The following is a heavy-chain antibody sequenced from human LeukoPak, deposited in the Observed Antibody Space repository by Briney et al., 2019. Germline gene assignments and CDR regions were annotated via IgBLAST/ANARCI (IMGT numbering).Heavy chain of an antibody. Sequence: GGSLKLSCAASGFTFSSYAMSWVRQAPGKGLEWVASISGSGGSTYYADSVKGRFTISRGNSKNTLYLQMNSLRAEDTALYYCAKTDRGYDPKYFDYWGQGTLVTVSS. J-gene: IGHJ4*02. D-gene: IGHD5-12*01. CDR3: AKTDRGYDPKYFDY. CDR2: ISGSGGST. V-gene: IGHV3-23*01. CDR1: GFTFSSYA.